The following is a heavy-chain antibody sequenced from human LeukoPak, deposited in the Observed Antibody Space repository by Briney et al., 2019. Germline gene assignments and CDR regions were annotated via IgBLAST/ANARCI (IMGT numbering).Heavy chain of an antibody. J-gene: IGHJ4*02. CDR2: INPNSGGT. Sequence: GASVKVSCKASGYTFTGYYMHWVRQAPGQGLEWMGWINPNSGGTNYAQKFQGRVTMTRDTSISTAYMELSRLRSDDTAVYYCARGVDTAMIYFDYWGQGTLVTVSS. V-gene: IGHV1-2*02. CDR3: ARGVDTAMIYFDY. D-gene: IGHD5-18*01. CDR1: GYTFTGYY.